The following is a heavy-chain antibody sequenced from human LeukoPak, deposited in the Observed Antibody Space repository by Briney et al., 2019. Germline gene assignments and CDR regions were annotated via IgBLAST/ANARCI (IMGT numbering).Heavy chain of an antibody. Sequence: ASVKVSCKASGYIFTSYALHWVRQAPGQRLEWMGWISAGNGNTKYSQNFQGRVTITRDTSASTVYMELSSLRSEDTAVYYCAREVVGPTSRYFDYWGQGTLVTVSS. CDR2: ISAGNGNT. CDR1: GYIFTSYA. CDR3: AREVVGPTSRYFDY. V-gene: IGHV1-3*01. J-gene: IGHJ4*02. D-gene: IGHD1-26*01.